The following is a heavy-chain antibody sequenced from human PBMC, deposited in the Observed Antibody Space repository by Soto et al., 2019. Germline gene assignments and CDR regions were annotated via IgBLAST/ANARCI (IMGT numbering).Heavy chain of an antibody. CDR3: ARDRGLRYFDWYYYGMDV. CDR1: GFTFSSYA. Sequence: PGGSLRLSCAASGFTFSSYAMHWVRQAPGKGLEWVAVISYDGSNKYYADSVKGRFTISRDNSKNTLYPQMNSLRAEDTAVYYCARDRGLRYFDWYYYGMDVWGQGTTVTVSS. CDR2: ISYDGSNK. D-gene: IGHD3-9*01. V-gene: IGHV3-30-3*01. J-gene: IGHJ6*02.